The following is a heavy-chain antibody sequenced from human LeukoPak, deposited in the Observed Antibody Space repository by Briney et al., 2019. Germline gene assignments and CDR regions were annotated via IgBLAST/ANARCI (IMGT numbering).Heavy chain of an antibody. Sequence: PSETLSLTCTVSGGSISSYYWSWIRQPAGKGLEWIGCIYTSGSTNYNPSLKSRVTMSVDTSKNQFSLKLSSVTAADTAVYFCARHRASVGSSGVDWGQGTLVTVSS. CDR3: ARHRASVGSSGVD. D-gene: IGHD6-25*01. CDR1: GGSISSYY. CDR2: IYTSGST. V-gene: IGHV4-4*07. J-gene: IGHJ4*02.